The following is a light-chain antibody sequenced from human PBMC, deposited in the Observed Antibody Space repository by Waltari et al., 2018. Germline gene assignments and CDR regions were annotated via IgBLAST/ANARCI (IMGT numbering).Light chain of an antibody. CDR3: QQYGSSPLYT. Sequence: ELVLTQSPGTLSLSPGERATLSCRASQSVSSSYLAWYQQKPGQDPRLLIYGASSRATGIPDRFSGSGSGTDFSITISRLEPEDFAVYYCQQYGSSPLYTFGQGTKLEIK. J-gene: IGKJ2*01. CDR1: QSVSSSY. CDR2: GAS. V-gene: IGKV3-20*01.